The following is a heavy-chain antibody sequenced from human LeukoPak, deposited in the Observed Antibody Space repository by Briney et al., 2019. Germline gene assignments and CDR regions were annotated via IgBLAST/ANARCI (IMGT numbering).Heavy chain of an antibody. J-gene: IGHJ6*03. D-gene: IGHD3-10*01. CDR1: GYTFTSYG. CDR2: ISAYNGNT. CDR3: ARVGWFGESHYYYYMDV. Sequence: ASVKVSCKASGYTFTSYGISWVRQAPGQGLEWMGWISAYNGNTNYAQKLQGRVTMTTDTSTSTAYMELRSLRSDDTAVYYCARVGWFGESHYYYYMDVWGKGTTVTISS. V-gene: IGHV1-18*01.